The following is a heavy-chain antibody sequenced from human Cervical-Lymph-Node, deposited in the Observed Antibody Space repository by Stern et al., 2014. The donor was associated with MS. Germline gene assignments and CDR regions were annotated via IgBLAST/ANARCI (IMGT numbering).Heavy chain of an antibody. D-gene: IGHD6-13*01. CDR1: GYTFTSYY. CDR2: INPSGGST. CDR3: ARAVAAAGTSKGYYYYGMDV. Sequence: QLVQSGAEVKKPGASVKVSCKASGYTFTSYYMHWVRQAPGQGLEWMGIINPSGGSTSCGKKFQGRVTMTRDTSTSTVYMELSSLRSEDTAVYYWARAVAAAGTSKGYYYYGMDVWGQGTTVTVSS. J-gene: IGHJ6*02. V-gene: IGHV1-46*01.